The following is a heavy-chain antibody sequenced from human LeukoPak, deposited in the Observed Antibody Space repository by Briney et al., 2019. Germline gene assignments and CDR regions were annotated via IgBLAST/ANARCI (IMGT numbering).Heavy chain of an antibody. Sequence: GGSLRLSCAASGLTFSSYWMHWVRQAPGKGLVWVSRINSDGSSTSYADSVKGRFTISRDNAKNTLYLQMNSLRAEDTAVYYCASTAVAGTNYYYYYGMDVWGQGTTVTVSS. CDR3: ASTAVAGTNYYYYYGMDV. D-gene: IGHD6-19*01. J-gene: IGHJ6*02. CDR2: INSDGSST. V-gene: IGHV3-74*01. CDR1: GLTFSSYW.